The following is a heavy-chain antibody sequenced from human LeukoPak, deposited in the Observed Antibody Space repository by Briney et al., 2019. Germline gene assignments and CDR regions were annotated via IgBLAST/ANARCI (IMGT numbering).Heavy chain of an antibody. J-gene: IGHJ5*02. CDR1: GYTFTSYG. CDR3: ARGFGIAVAGTRRDWFDP. Sequence: ASVKVSCKASGYTFTSYGISWVRQAPGQGLEWMGWISAYNGNTNYAQKLQGRVTMTTDTSTSTAYMELRSLRSDDTAVYYCARGFGIAVAGTRRDWFDPWGQGTLVTVSS. V-gene: IGHV1-18*01. D-gene: IGHD6-19*01. CDR2: ISAYNGNT.